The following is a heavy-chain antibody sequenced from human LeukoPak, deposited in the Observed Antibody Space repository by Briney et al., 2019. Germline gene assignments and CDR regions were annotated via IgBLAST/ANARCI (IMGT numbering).Heavy chain of an antibody. Sequence: PGGSLRLSCEASGFTFSSYAVHWARQAPGKGLEWMAIIAHGGSSAVYGDSVKGRLTLSRDSSKNTLYLQMKSLSPEDTAVYYWARDVSLYDGKSGWFDPWGQGALVYV. CDR1: GFTFSSYA. J-gene: IGHJ5*02. CDR3: ARDVSLYDGKSGWFDP. CDR2: IAHGGSSA. D-gene: IGHD5/OR15-5a*01. V-gene: IGHV3-30*04.